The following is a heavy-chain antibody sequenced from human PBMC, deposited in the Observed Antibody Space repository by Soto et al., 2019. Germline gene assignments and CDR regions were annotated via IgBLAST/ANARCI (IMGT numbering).Heavy chain of an antibody. CDR2: INHSGGT. Sequence: QVQLQQWGAGLLKPSETLSLTCAVYGGSFSGYYWNWIRQPPGKGLEWIGEINHSGGTKYNPSLKSRFTFSLDTSKNQFSLKLTSVTAADTAVYYCARSVVVVAASSPYYYYYYMDVWGKGTTVTVSS. CDR3: ARSVVVVAASSPYYYYYYMDV. D-gene: IGHD2-15*01. CDR1: GGSFSGYY. V-gene: IGHV4-34*01. J-gene: IGHJ6*03.